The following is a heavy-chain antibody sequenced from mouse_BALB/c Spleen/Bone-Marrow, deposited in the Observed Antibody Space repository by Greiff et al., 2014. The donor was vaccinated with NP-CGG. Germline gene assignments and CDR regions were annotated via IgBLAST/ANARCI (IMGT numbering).Heavy chain of an antibody. CDR2: ISSGGSYT. D-gene: IGHD2-1*01. Sequence: EVKLMESGGGLVKPGGSLKLSCAASGFTFSSYTMSWVRQTPEKRLEWVATISSGGSYTYYPDSVKGRFTISRDNAKNTLYLQMSSLKSEDTAMYYCTRDGKGNYDYAMGYWGQGTSVTVSS. CDR3: TRDGKGNYDYAMGY. J-gene: IGHJ4*01. V-gene: IGHV5-6-4*01. CDR1: GFTFSSYT.